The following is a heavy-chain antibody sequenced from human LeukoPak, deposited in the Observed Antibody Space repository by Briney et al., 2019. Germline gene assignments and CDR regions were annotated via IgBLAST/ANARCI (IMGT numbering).Heavy chain of an antibody. J-gene: IGHJ1*01. Sequence: SVKVSCKASGGTFSSYAISWVRQAPGQGLEWMGRIIPILGIANYAQKFQGRVTITADKSTSTAYMELSSLRSEDTAVYYCARDESMVRGVICQHWGQGTLVTVSS. CDR3: ARDESMVRGVICQH. D-gene: IGHD3-10*01. CDR1: GGTFSSYA. CDR2: IIPILGIA. V-gene: IGHV1-69*04.